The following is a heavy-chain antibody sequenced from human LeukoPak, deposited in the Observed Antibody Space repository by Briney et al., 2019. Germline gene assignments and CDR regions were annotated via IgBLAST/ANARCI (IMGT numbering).Heavy chain of an antibody. CDR2: MKPNTGGT. Sequence: ASVKVSCTASGYTFTDRYIHWVRQAPGQGLEWMGWMKPNTGGTKYAERFQGRVTMTRDTSISTAYMELNGLRSDDTAVYYCARGPGTRIVVSNEYFHHWGQGTLVTVSP. CDR1: GYTFTDRY. V-gene: IGHV1-2*02. D-gene: IGHD3-22*01. CDR3: ARGPGTRIVVSNEYFHH. J-gene: IGHJ1*01.